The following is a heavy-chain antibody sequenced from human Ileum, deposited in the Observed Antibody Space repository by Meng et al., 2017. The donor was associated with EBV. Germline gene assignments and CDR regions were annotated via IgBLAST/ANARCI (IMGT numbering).Heavy chain of an antibody. V-gene: IGHV4-61*01. CDR1: GGSVSISSYY. CDR2: IYYSGTT. D-gene: IGHD5-18*01. J-gene: IGHJ4*02. CDR3: ARGWDTAMDSG. Sequence: VHLPEAAPGLVKPRETLSLTCTVSGGSVSISSYYWSWIRQPPGKGLEWIGYIYYSGTTNYNPSLESRVTISVDTSKNQFSLKLRSVAASDTAVYYCARGWDTAMDSGWGQGTLVTVSS.